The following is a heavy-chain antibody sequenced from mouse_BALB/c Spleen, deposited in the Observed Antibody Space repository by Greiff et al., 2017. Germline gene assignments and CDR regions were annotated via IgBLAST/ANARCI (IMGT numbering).Heavy chain of an antibody. V-gene: IGHV8-12*01. J-gene: IGHJ4*01. D-gene: IGHD2-10*01. CDR3: ARSPSYFYAMDY. CDR2: IYWDDDK. Sequence: QVQLKESGPGILQPSQTLSLTCSFSGFSLSTSGMGVSWIRQPSGKGLDWLAHIYWDDDKRYNPSLKSRLTISKDTSRNQVFLKITSVDTAVTATSYCARSPSYFYAMDYWGQGTSVTVSS. CDR1: GFSLSTSGMG.